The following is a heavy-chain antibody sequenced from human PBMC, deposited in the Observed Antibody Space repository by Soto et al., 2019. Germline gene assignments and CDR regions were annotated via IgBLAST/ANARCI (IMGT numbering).Heavy chain of an antibody. J-gene: IGHJ6*02. Sequence: QVQLQESGPGLVKPSETLSLTCTVSGGSISSYYWSWIRQPPGKGLEWIGYIYYSGSTNYNPSLKSRVTISVDTSKNQFSLKLSSVTAADTAVYYCARGRRGDYGMDVWGQGTTVTVSS. D-gene: IGHD3-16*01. CDR2: IYYSGST. V-gene: IGHV4-59*01. CDR3: ARGRRGDYGMDV. CDR1: GGSISSYY.